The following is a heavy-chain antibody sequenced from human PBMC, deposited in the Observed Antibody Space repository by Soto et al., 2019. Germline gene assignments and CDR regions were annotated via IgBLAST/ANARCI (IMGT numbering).Heavy chain of an antibody. CDR2: IYYTGSA. D-gene: IGHD6-25*01. J-gene: IGHJ2*01. CDR3: ARLGISEAKSWGGHWYFDL. Sequence: SETLSPTCTVSGGSVSSNSHYWGWIRQPPGKGLEWIGTIYYTGSAYYNPSLKSRVTISVDTSKNQFSLKLSSVTATDTAVYYGARLGISEAKSWGGHWYFDLWGRGTLVTVSS. CDR1: GGSVSSNSHY. V-gene: IGHV4-39*01.